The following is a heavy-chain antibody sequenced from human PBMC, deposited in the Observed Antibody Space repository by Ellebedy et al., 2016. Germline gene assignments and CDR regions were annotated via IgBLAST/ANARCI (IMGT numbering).Heavy chain of an antibody. Sequence: SETLSLTCTVSEGSISSSYWSWIRQPPGKGLEWIGYIYYSGSTNYNPSLRSRVTISVDTARNQFSLELSSVTAADKAVYYCARYWGGTFYFDYWGPGTPVIVSS. CDR3: ARYWGGTFYFDY. CDR1: EGSISSSY. V-gene: IGHV4-59*08. D-gene: IGHD2-21*01. CDR2: IYYSGST. J-gene: IGHJ4*02.